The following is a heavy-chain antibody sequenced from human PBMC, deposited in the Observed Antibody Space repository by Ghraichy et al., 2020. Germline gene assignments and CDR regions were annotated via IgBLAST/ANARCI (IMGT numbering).Heavy chain of an antibody. Sequence: GESLNISCEASKFTFSSIEMNWVRQAPGKGLEWILYISASGSTVYYADSVKGRFTTSRDNAEKTLYLQMNGLRDEDTAVYYCARDPPRLPFLQWLSDWGQGSLVTVSS. CDR3: ARDPPRLPFLQWLSD. D-gene: IGHD3-3*01. J-gene: IGHJ4*02. V-gene: IGHV3-48*03. CDR1: KFTFSSIE. CDR2: ISASGSTV.